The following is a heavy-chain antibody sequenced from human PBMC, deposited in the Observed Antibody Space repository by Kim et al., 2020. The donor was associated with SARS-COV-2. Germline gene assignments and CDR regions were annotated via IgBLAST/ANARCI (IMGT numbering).Heavy chain of an antibody. CDR1: GYTFTGYY. J-gene: IGHJ4*02. D-gene: IGHD2-21*02. V-gene: IGHV1-2*04. CDR2: INPNSGGT. CDR3: ARESFAYCGGDCPSFDY. Sequence: ASVKVSCKASGYTFTGYYMHWVRQAPGQGLEWMGWINPNSGGTNYAQKFQGWVTMTRDTSISTAYMELSRLRSDDTAVYYCARESFAYCGGDCPSFDYWGQGTLVTVSS.